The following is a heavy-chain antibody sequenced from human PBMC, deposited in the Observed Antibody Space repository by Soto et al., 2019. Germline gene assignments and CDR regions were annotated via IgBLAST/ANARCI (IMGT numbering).Heavy chain of an antibody. J-gene: IGHJ4*02. CDR1: GYTFTSYG. D-gene: IGHD3-16*01. CDR3: ARDWFGIDY. Sequence: QVQLVQSGAEVKKPGASVKVSCKASGYTFTSYGISWVRQAPGQGLEWMGWIKPYNGNTNYAQKLQGRVAMTTDPPTNTAYRGMRCQRSDDRAWYYCARDWFGIDYWGQGTLVTGSS. CDR2: IKPYNGNT. V-gene: IGHV1-18*01.